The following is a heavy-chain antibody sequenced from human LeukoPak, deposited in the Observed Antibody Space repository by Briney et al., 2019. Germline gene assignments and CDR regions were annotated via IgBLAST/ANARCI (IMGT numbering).Heavy chain of an antibody. CDR2: ISWDGGST. CDR3: AKDMGLWEGCVDY. D-gene: IGHD1-26*01. J-gene: IGHJ4*02. V-gene: IGHV3-43D*04. Sequence: GGSLRLSCAASGFTFDDYAMHWARQAPGKGLDWVSLISWDGGSTYYADSVKGRFTISRDNSKNSLYLQMNSLRAEDTALYYCAKDMGLWEGCVDYWGQGTLVTVSS. CDR1: GFTFDDYA.